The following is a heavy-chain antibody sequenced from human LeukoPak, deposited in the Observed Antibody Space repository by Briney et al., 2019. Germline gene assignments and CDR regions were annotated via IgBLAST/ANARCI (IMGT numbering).Heavy chain of an antibody. CDR2: INHSGNT. V-gene: IGHV4-34*01. CDR1: GGSFSGYY. D-gene: IGHD3-16*02. Sequence: NPSETLSLTCGVSGGSFSGYYWNWIRQSPEKGLEWVGEINHSGNTRYNPSLRSRITMSVDTSRNHFSLKLSSVTAADTAVYFCAREIIWGTYRRLYYFDTWGQGTLVTVSS. J-gene: IGHJ4*02. CDR3: AREIIWGTYRRLYYFDT.